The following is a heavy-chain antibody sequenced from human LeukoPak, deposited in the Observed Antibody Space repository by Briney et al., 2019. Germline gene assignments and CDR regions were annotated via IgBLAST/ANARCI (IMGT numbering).Heavy chain of an antibody. J-gene: IGHJ4*02. Sequence: PGGSLRLSCAASGFTFNNYAMNWVRQAPGKGLEWVSSISGGGETTYYADSAKGRFTISRDNSQNTLYLQMNSPRAGDTAVYYCARDYADYVGYFFFDYWGQGTPVTVSS. CDR2: ISGGGETT. V-gene: IGHV3-23*01. D-gene: IGHD4-17*01. CDR1: GFTFNNYA. CDR3: ARDYADYVGYFFFDY.